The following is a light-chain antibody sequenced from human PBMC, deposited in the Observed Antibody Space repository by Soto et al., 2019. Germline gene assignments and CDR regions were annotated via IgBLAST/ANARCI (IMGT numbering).Light chain of an antibody. CDR1: SSDVGGYNH. Sequence: QSVLTQPASVSGSPGQSITISCTGTSSDVGGYNHVSWYQIHPGKAPKLIIYEVTSRPSGVSYRFSGSKSGNSASLTISGLQAEDEAYYYCSSYASSSSYVFGGGTKV. CDR3: SSYASSSSYV. J-gene: IGLJ1*01. V-gene: IGLV2-14*01. CDR2: EVT.